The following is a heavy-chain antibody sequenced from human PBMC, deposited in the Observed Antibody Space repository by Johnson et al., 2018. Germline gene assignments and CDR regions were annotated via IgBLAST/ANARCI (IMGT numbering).Heavy chain of an antibody. CDR2: INAGQGNT. V-gene: IGHV1-3*01. J-gene: IGHJ3*02. CDR1: GYSFTTYA. Sequence: VQLVQSGAEVKQPGASVKVSCKASGYSFTTYAMHWVRQAPGQSLEWMGWINAGQGNTAYSQKFRGRVTLTRDTSATTAYMEMSSLTSEDTAVYYCARDGYYYSLNAFDIWGQGTMVTVSS. D-gene: IGHD3-22*01. CDR3: ARDGYYYSLNAFDI.